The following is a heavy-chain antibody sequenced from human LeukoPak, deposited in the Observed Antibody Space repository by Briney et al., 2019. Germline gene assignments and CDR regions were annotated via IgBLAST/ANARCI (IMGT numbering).Heavy chain of an antibody. V-gene: IGHV4-38-2*02. CDR1: GYSIRSGCY. J-gene: IGHJ4*02. CDR2: IYYSGST. Sequence: SETLSLTCTVSGYSIRSGCYWGWIRQPPGKGLEWIGSIYYSGSTYYNPSLKSRVTISVDTSKNQFSLKLSSVTAADTAVYYCARHPTQWLAYYPFDYWGQGTLVTVSS. D-gene: IGHD6-19*01. CDR3: ARHPTQWLAYYPFDY.